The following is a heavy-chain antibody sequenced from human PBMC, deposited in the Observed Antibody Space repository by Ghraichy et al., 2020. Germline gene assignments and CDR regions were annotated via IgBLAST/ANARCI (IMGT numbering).Heavy chain of an antibody. CDR3: AALVTAMTDSDF. D-gene: IGHD2-21*02. V-gene: IGHV4-30-4*01. Sequence: SETLSLTCTVSGGSFSSSHYYWSWLRQTPGNGLEWIAYIFYNGSPYYNPSLKSRVTISMDTSRNQFSPKLGSVTAADTAVYYCAALVTAMTDSDFWGQGTLVAVSS. CDR2: IFYNGSP. J-gene: IGHJ4*02. CDR1: GGSFSSSHYY.